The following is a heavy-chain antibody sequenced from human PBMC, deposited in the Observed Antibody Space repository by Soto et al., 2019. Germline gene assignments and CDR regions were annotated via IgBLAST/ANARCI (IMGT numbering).Heavy chain of an antibody. J-gene: IGHJ4*02. V-gene: IGHV3-23*01. CDR3: AKXRQPDGLWPFDH. D-gene: IGHD3-10*01. Sequence: EVQLLESGGDLVQPGGSLRLSCAASGFTFSTYAMSWVRQAPGKGLEWVSGLYGNGGGITYADSVKGRFTXSRDNSNXXXXXXXXXXXXXXXXVYYCAKXRQPDGLWPFDHWGQGTLVTVSS. CDR2: LYGNGGGI. CDR1: GFTFSTYA.